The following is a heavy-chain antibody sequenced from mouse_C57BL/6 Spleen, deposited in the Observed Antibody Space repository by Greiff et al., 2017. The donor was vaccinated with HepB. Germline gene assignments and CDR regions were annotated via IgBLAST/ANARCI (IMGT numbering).Heavy chain of an antibody. V-gene: IGHV1-81*01. CDR3: ARSFDRAYAMDY. CDR1: GYTFTSYG. Sequence: LVESGAELARPGASVKLSCKASGYTFTSYGISWVKQRTGQGLEWIGEIYPRSGNTYYNEKFKGKATLTADKSSSTAYMELRSLTSEDSAVYFCARSFDRAYAMDYWGQGTSVTVSS. J-gene: IGHJ4*01. CDR2: IYPRSGNT.